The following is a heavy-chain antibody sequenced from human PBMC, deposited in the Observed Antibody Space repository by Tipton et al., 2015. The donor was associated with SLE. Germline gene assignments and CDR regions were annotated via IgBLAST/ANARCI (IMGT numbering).Heavy chain of an antibody. V-gene: IGHV4-59*01. CDR2: IYYSGST. J-gene: IGHJ4*02. D-gene: IGHD6-19*01. CDR3: ARFGSSGCFDY. CDR1: GGSISSYY. Sequence: TLSLTCTVSGGSISSYYWSWIRQPPGNGLEWIGYIYYSGSTNYNPSLKSRVTISVDTSKNQFSLKLSSVTAADTAVYYCARFGSSGCFDYWGQGTLVTVSS.